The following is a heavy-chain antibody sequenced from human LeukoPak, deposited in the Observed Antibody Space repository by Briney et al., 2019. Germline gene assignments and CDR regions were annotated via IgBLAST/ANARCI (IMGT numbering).Heavy chain of an antibody. Sequence: PSETLSLTCAVYGGSFSGYYWSWIRQPPGKGLEWIGEINHSGSTNYSPSLKSRVTISVDTSKNQFSLKLSSVTAADTAVYYCARGATEGYFDYWGQGTLVTVSS. CDR1: GGSFSGYY. CDR3: ARGATEGYFDY. CDR2: INHSGST. V-gene: IGHV4-34*01. J-gene: IGHJ4*02.